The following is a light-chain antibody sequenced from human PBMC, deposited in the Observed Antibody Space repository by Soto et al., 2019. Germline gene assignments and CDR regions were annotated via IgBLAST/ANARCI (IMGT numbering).Light chain of an antibody. CDR1: SSDVGGYNY. V-gene: IGLV2-14*03. CDR2: DVS. J-gene: IGLJ2*01. Sequence: QSALTQPASVSGSPGQSFTISCTGTSSDVGGYNYVSWYQQHPGKAPKLMIYDVSYRPSGVSNRFSGSKSGNTASLTISGLQAEDEADYYCSSYTSSSTLFGGGTKLTVL. CDR3: SSYTSSSTL.